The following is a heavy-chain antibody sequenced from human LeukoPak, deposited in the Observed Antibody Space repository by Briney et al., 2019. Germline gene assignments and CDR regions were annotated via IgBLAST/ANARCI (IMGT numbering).Heavy chain of an antibody. V-gene: IGHV1-18*01. CDR2: ISAYNGNT. CDR3: ARAPMITFGGVIAPFDY. D-gene: IGHD3-16*02. CDR1: GYTFTSYG. Sequence: ASVKVSCKASGYTFTSYGISWVRQAPGQGLEWMGWISAYNGNTNYAQKLQGRVTMTTDTSTSTAYMELRSLRSDDTAVYYCARAPMITFGGVIAPFDYWGQGTLVTVSS. J-gene: IGHJ4*02.